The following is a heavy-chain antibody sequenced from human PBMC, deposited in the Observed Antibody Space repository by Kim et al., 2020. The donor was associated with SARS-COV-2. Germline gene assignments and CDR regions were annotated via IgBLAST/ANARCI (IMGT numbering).Heavy chain of an antibody. Sequence: DSVKGRFTISRDNAKNSVYLPMNSLRDDDTAVYYCARDTGRTGYYYGMDLWGQGTTVTVSS. D-gene: IGHD1-1*01. CDR3: ARDTGRTGYYYGMDL. J-gene: IGHJ6*02. V-gene: IGHV3-48*02.